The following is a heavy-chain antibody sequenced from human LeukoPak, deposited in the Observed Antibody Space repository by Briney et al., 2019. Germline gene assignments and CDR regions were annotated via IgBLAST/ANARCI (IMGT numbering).Heavy chain of an antibody. CDR1: GGTFSGYY. Sequence: SETLSLTCAVSGGTFSGYYWSWIRQSPGKGLEWIGEIYHSGRTNYNPTLQSRATLSVDTSKRQFSLRPTSLTAADAGIYYCARANNFRFDSWGQETLVTVSS. CDR3: ARANNFRFDS. V-gene: IGHV4-34*01. D-gene: IGHD5-24*01. CDR2: IYHSGRT. J-gene: IGHJ4*02.